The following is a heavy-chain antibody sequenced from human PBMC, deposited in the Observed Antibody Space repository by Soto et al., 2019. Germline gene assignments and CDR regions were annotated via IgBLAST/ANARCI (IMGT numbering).Heavy chain of an antibody. CDR2: IWYDGSNK. CDR3: ARDDEGTDY. J-gene: IGHJ4*02. V-gene: IGHV3-33*01. CDR1: GFTFSSYG. Sequence: QVQLVESGGGVVQPGRSLRLSCAASGFTFSSYGMHWVSQAPGKGLEWVAVIWYDGSNKYYADSVKGRFTISRDNSKNTLYLQINSLRAEDTAVYYCARDDEGTDYWGQGTLVTVSS.